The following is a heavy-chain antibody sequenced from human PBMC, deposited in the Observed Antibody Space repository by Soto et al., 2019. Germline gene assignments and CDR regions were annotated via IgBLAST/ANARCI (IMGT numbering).Heavy chain of an antibody. Sequence: SETLSLTCTVSGGSISSYYWSWIRQPAGKGLEWIGRIYTSGSTNYNPSLKSQVTMSVDTSKNQFSLKLSSVTAADTAVYYCARETKDYCSGGSCYSYYYYGMDVWGQGTTVTVSS. CDR1: GGSISSYY. D-gene: IGHD2-15*01. CDR3: ARETKDYCSGGSCYSYYYYGMDV. CDR2: IYTSGST. J-gene: IGHJ6*02. V-gene: IGHV4-4*07.